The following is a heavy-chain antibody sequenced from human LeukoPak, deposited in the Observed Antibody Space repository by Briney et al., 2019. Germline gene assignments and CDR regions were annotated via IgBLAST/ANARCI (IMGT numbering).Heavy chain of an antibody. CDR2: IKQYGSEK. CDR1: GFPFSNYW. V-gene: IGHV3-7*01. CDR3: ASDGDITLTGVIRGGDALDM. D-gene: IGHD3-10*01. Sequence: PGGSLTLSCAVSGFPFSNYWKPGPRQAREKGREGVANIKQYGSEKYEVDSVKGRFTISRDNANNSVYLQMNILEAEDTAVYYCASDGDITLTGVIRGGDALDMWGRGTMVTVSS. J-gene: IGHJ3*02.